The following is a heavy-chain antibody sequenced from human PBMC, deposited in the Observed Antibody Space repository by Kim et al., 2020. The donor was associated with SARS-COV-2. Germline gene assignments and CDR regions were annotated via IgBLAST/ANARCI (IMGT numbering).Heavy chain of an antibody. J-gene: IGHJ4*02. D-gene: IGHD3-22*01. V-gene: IGHV3-21*06. Sequence: GGSVRLSCTTSGFTLSDYNMNWVRQAPGKGLEWLASINSAGNQMFYADSVKGRFTVSRDDIKNSLYLQMSDLGAEDTAVYYCAREDESGYFPKYWGQGDLVTVSS. CDR2: INSAGNQM. CDR1: GFTLSDYN. CDR3: AREDESGYFPKY.